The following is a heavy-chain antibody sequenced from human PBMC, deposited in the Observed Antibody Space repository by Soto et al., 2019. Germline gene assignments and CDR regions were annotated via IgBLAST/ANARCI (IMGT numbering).Heavy chain of an antibody. CDR1: GFTFTRYS. CDR2: ISSTTHYI. Sequence: LRLSCAASGFTFTRYSMNWVRQAPGKGPEWVSSISSTTHYIYYADSMRGRFTISRDNAKNAVYLEMNSLRAEDTAVYYCARESEDLTSNFDYWGQGTLVTVS. J-gene: IGHJ4*02. CDR3: ARESEDLTSNFDY. V-gene: IGHV3-21*06.